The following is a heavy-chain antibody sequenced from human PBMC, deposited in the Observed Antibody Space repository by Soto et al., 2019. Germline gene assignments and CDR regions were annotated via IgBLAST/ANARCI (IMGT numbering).Heavy chain of an antibody. V-gene: IGHV3-11*06. CDR1: GFTFSDYY. Sequence: GGSLRLSCAASGFTFSDYYMSWIRQAPGKGLEWVSYISSSSSYTNYADSVKGRFTISRDNAKNSLYLQMNSLRAEDTAVYYCARYCSGGSCQTDWFDPWGQGTLVTVS. D-gene: IGHD2-15*01. J-gene: IGHJ5*02. CDR2: ISSSSSYT. CDR3: ARYCSGGSCQTDWFDP.